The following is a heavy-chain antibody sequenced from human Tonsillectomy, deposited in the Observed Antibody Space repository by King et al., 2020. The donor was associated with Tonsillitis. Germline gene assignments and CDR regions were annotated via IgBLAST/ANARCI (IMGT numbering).Heavy chain of an antibody. J-gene: IGHJ3*02. Sequence: QLVQSGAEVKKPGSSVKVSCKASGGTLNSYAICWVRQAPGQGLEWMGGIIPMFGSANYAQKFQGRVTITADKSTNTAYMELTSLRSEDTAVYYCARELPVSTILFVAFDIWGQGTTVTVSS. CDR1: GGTLNSYA. CDR2: IIPMFGSA. V-gene: IGHV1-69*06. CDR3: ARELPVSTILFVAFDI. D-gene: IGHD2-2*01.